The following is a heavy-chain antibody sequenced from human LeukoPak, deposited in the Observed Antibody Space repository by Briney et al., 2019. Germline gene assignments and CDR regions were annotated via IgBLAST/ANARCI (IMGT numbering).Heavy chain of an antibody. V-gene: IGHV3-23*01. J-gene: IGHJ1*01. D-gene: IGHD3-16*01. CDR3: AKDDDWGRYKH. Sequence: GGSLRLSCAASGFTFDAYGMNWVRQAPGKGLEWVSGISPSGDITYYTDSVRGRFTISRDNFKNTLSLQVNSLRAEDTAMYYCAKDDDWGRYKHWGQGTLVTVSS. CDR2: ISPSGDIT. CDR1: GFTFDAYG.